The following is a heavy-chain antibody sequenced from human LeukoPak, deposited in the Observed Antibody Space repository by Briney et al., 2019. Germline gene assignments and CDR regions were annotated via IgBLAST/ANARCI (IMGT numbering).Heavy chain of an antibody. V-gene: IGHV1-2*02. Sequence: ASVKVSCKASGYTFTSYGISWVRQAPGQGLEWMGWINPNSGGTNYAQKFQGRVTMTRDTSISTAYMELSRLRSDDTAVYYCARAYYYGSGSYSDYWGQGTPVTVSS. CDR3: ARAYYYGSGSYSDY. D-gene: IGHD3-10*01. CDR2: INPNSGGT. J-gene: IGHJ4*02. CDR1: GYTFTSYG.